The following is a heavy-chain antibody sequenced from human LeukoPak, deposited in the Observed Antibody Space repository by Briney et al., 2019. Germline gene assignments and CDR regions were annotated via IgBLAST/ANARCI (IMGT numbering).Heavy chain of an antibody. J-gene: IGHJ3*02. CDR3: ARDGDYGDYVRAFDI. D-gene: IGHD4-17*01. Sequence: GGSLRLSCAASGFIFSNYAMHWVRQAPGKGLEWVAVISYDGSNKYYADSVKGRFTISRDNAKNTLYLQMNSLRAGDTAVYYCARDGDYGDYVRAFDIWGQGTMVTVSS. CDR1: GFIFSNYA. V-gene: IGHV3-30*04. CDR2: ISYDGSNK.